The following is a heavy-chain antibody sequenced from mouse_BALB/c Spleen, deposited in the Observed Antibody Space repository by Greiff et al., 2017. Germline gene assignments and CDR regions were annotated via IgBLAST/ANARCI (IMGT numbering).Heavy chain of an antibody. Sequence: DVKLVESGPGLVKPSQSLSLTCTVTGYSITSDYAWNWIRQFPGNKLEWMGYISYSGSTSYNPSLKSRISITRDTSKNQFFLQLNSVTTEDTATYYCARNDGYWFAYWGQGTLVTVSA. CDR3: ARNDGYWFAY. CDR1: GYSITSDYA. V-gene: IGHV3-2*02. D-gene: IGHD2-3*01. J-gene: IGHJ3*01. CDR2: ISYSGST.